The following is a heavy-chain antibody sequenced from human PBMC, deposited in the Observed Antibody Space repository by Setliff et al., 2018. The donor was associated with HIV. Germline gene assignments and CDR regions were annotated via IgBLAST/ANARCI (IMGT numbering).Heavy chain of an antibody. CDR3: ARLGDNSGYYYYYMDV. V-gene: IGHV4-59*01. D-gene: IGHD6-19*01. J-gene: IGHJ6*03. CDR1: GGSISSYY. CDR2: VFYSGGA. Sequence: SETLSLTCTVSGGSISSYYWSWIRQPPGKGLEWIGIVFYSGGANYNPSLKSRITMSVDKSKNQFSLKLSAVTAADTAVYYCARLGDNSGYYYYYMDVWGKGTTVTVSS.